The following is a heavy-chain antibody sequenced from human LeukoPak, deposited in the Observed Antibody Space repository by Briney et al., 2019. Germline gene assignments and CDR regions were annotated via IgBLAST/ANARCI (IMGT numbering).Heavy chain of an antibody. D-gene: IGHD4-17*01. CDR1: GGSFSGYY. CDR2: INHTGNT. V-gene: IGHV4-34*01. J-gene: IGHJ4*02. Sequence: SVTLSLTCAVYGGSFSGYYWSWICQPPGKGLEWIGEINHTGNTGYNPSLKSRVTISVDTSKNQFSLKLSSVTAADTAVYYCARKTVPTGVDYWGQGTPVTVSS. CDR3: ARKTVPTGVDY.